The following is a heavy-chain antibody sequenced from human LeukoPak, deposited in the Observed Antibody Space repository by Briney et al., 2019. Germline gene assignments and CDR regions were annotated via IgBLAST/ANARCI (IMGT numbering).Heavy chain of an antibody. CDR3: ARDYYDSSGYH. V-gene: IGHV3-48*04. CDR2: ISSSGSTI. J-gene: IGHJ4*02. D-gene: IGHD3-22*01. CDR1: GFTFSSYS. Sequence: GGSLRLSCAASGFTFSSYSMNWVRQAPGKGLEWVSYISSSGSTIYYADSVKGRFTISRDNAKNSLYLQMNSLRAEDTAVYYCARDYYDSSGYHWGQGTLVTVSS.